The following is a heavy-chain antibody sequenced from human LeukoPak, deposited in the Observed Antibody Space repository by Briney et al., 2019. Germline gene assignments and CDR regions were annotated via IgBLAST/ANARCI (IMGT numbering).Heavy chain of an antibody. CDR1: GGSVSSGSYY. CDR3: ARDLGYSSGWFDY. CDR2: IYYSGST. J-gene: IGHJ4*02. Sequence: SETLSLTCTVSGGSVSSGSYYWSWIRQPPGKGLEWIGYIYYSGSTNYNPSLKSRVTISVDTSKNQFSLKLSSVTAADTAVYYCARDLGYSSGWFDYWGQGTLVTVSS. V-gene: IGHV4-61*01. D-gene: IGHD6-19*01.